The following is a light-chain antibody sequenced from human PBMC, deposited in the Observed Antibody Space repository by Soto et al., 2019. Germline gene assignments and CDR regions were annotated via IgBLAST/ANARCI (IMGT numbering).Light chain of an antibody. Sequence: QSVLTQPPSVSGAPGQRVTISCTGSSSNIGAGFDVHWYQHLPGTAPKLLIYGTSNRPSGVPDRFSGSKSGASASLATTGLQAEDESDYYCQSYDSSLSAWVFGGGAKLTVL. CDR1: SSNIGAGFD. CDR3: QSYDSSLSAWV. CDR2: GTS. J-gene: IGLJ3*02. V-gene: IGLV1-40*01.